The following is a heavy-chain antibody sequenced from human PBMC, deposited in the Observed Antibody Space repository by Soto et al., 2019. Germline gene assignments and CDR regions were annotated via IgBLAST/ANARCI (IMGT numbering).Heavy chain of an antibody. D-gene: IGHD6-13*01. V-gene: IGHV1-46*01. CDR2: INPLPTSGST. CDR1: GYIFTNYY. Sequence: QVQLVQSGAEVKKPGASVKVSCKASGYIFTNYYIHWVRQAPGQGLEWMAIINPLPTSGSTNDAQKFQGRVTVTRDTSTSTVYLELSSLRSDDTAVDYCARDLAAAAYWGQGTLVTVSS. CDR3: ARDLAAAAY. J-gene: IGHJ4*02.